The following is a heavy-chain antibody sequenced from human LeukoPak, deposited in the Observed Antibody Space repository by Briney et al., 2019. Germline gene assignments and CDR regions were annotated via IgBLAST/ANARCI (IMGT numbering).Heavy chain of an antibody. V-gene: IGHV4-39*07. CDR3: ARGDGDYPRDNDAFDI. J-gene: IGHJ3*02. D-gene: IGHD4-17*01. CDR2: IYYSGST. Sequence: SETLSLTCTVSGGSISSSSYYWGWIRQPPGKGLEWIGSIYYSGSTYYNPSLKSRVTISVDTSKNQFSLKLSSVTAADTAVYYCARGDGDYPRDNDAFDIWGQGTMVTVSS. CDR1: GGSISSSSYY.